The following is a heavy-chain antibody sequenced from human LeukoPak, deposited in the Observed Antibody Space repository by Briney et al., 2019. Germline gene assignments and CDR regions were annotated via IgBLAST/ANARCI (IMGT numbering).Heavy chain of an antibody. CDR3: ARPRDGYNGYYFDY. CDR1: GGTFSSYA. V-gene: IGHV1-69*01. CDR2: IIPIFGTA. Sequence: SVTVSCKASGGTFSSYAISWVRQAPGQGLEWMGGIIPIFGTANYAQKFQGRVTITADESTSTAYMELSSLRSEDTAVYYCARPRDGYNGYYFDYWGQGTLVTVSS. J-gene: IGHJ4*02. D-gene: IGHD5-24*01.